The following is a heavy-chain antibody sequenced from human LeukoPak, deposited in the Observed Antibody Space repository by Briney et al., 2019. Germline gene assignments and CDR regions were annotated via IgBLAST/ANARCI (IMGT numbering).Heavy chain of an antibody. D-gene: IGHD4-17*01. V-gene: IGHV3-23*01. CDR3: ARAPRPYGDQDYYFDF. CDR2: ISGTGHST. CDR1: GFSFTNFA. J-gene: IGHJ4*02. Sequence: GGSLRLSCAASGFSFTNFALSWVRQAPGKGLEWVSAISGTGHSTHYVDSVKGRFTISRDKSTSTLFLQMDSLRAEDTALYYCARAPRPYGDQDYYFDFWGQGTLVLVSS.